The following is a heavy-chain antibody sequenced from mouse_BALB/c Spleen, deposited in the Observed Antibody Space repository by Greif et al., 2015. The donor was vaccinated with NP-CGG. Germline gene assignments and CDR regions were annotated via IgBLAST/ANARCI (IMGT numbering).Heavy chain of an antibody. Sequence: VQLQQSGPELVKPGASVKMSCKASGYTFTSYVMHWVKQKPGQGLEWIGYINPYNDGTKYNEKFKGKATLTSDKSSSTAYIELSSLASEDSAVYYCARERVYGNRFAYWCQGTLFTVSA. CDR1: GYTFTSYV. J-gene: IGHJ3*01. V-gene: IGHV1-14*01. CDR3: ARERVYGNRFAY. CDR2: INPYNDGT. D-gene: IGHD2-1*01.